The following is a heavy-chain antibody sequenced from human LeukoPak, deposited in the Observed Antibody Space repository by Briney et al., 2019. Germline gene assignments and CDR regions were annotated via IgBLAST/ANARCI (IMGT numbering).Heavy chain of an antibody. D-gene: IGHD2-21*01. CDR3: ARDVGGCERIDY. V-gene: IGHV3-48*03. J-gene: IGHJ4*02. CDR1: GFTFSSCQ. CDR2: ISGSGSTK. Sequence: GGSLRLSCAASGFTFSSCQLNGLRQAPGKGLEWVSYISGSGSTKYYADSVKGRFTISRDNAKDSLFLPMKSLRAEDAGIYCVARDVGGCERIDYWGQGTLVTVSS.